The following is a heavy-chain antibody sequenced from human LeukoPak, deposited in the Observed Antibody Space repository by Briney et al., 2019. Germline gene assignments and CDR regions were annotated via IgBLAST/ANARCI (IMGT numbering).Heavy chain of an antibody. CDR3: ARHYYDSSGYHHFDY. CDR1: GYTFTSYY. J-gene: IGHJ4*02. V-gene: IGHV1-46*01. Sequence: ASVKVSCKASGYTFTSYYMHWVRQAPGQGLEWMGIINPSGGSTSYAQKFQGRVTMTTDTSTSTAYMELRSLRSDDTAVYYCARHYYDSSGYHHFDYWGQGILVTVSS. CDR2: INPSGGST. D-gene: IGHD3-22*01.